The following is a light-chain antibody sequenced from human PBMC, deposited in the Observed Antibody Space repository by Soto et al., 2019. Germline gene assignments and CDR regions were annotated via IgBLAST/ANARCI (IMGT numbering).Light chain of an antibody. J-gene: IGKJ1*01. CDR1: QSVSSSH. CDR3: QQYGSSPPWT. Sequence: EIALTQSPGTLSLSPGERATLSCRASQSVSSSHLAWYQQKPGQAPRLLIYGASSRATGIPDRFSGSGSGTDFTLTISRLEPEDFAVYYCQQYGSSPPWTFGQGTKVEIK. CDR2: GAS. V-gene: IGKV3-20*01.